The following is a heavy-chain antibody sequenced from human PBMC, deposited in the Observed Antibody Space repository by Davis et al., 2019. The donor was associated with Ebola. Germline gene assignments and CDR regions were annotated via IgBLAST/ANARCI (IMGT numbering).Heavy chain of an antibody. J-gene: IGHJ5*02. CDR2: IYYTGSA. D-gene: IGHD1-26*01. Sequence: PSETLSLTCTVSGVSISRHYWSWIRQPPGKRLEWIGSIYYTGSAYYNSSLNSRVTISVDTSKNQFSLSLSSVTAADTAVYYCARRVEMTIGGSYNWFDTWGQGTLVTVSS. V-gene: IGHV4-59*08. CDR3: ARRVEMTIGGSYNWFDT. CDR1: GVSISRHY.